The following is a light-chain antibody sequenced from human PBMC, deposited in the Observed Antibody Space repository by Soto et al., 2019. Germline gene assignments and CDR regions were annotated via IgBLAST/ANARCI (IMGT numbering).Light chain of an antibody. CDR3: CSYTTTTAFYV. J-gene: IGLJ1*01. CDR2: EVI. CDR1: SSDVAAYNF. Sequence: QSALTQPASVSGSPGQSITISCTGTSSDVAAYNFVSWYQQHPGEVPKLMIYEVIKRPSGISDRFSGSKSGNTASLTISGLQAEDEGDYYCCSYTTTTAFYVFGTGTKLTVL. V-gene: IGLV2-14*03.